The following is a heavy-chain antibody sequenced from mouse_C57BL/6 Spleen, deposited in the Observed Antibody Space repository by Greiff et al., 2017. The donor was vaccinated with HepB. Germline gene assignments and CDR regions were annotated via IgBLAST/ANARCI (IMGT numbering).Heavy chain of an antibody. Sequence: VHVKQSGPELVKPGASVKISCKASGYSFTDYNMNWVKQSNGKSLEWIGVINPNYGTTSYNQKFKGKATLTVDQSSSTAYMQLNSLTSEDSAVYYCAGYGSSAWFAYWGQGTLVTVSA. CDR1: GYSFTDYN. J-gene: IGHJ3*01. CDR3: AGYGSSAWFAY. V-gene: IGHV1-39*01. D-gene: IGHD1-1*01. CDR2: INPNYGTT.